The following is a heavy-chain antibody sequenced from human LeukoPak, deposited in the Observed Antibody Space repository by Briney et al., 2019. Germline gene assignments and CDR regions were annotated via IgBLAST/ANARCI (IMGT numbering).Heavy chain of an antibody. V-gene: IGHV3-7*01. D-gene: IGHD6-19*01. CDR3: ASGVAGTLDY. CDR1: GFTFSSYD. J-gene: IGHJ4*02. Sequence: PGGSLRLSCAASGFTFSSYDMHWVRQAPGKGLEWVANIKHDGSEKYYVDSVKGRFTISRDNAKNSLYLQMNSLRAEDTAVYYCASGVAGTLDYWGQGTLVTVSS. CDR2: IKHDGSEK.